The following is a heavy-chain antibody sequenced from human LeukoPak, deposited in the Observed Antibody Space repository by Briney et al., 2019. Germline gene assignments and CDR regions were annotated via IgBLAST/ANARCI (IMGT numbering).Heavy chain of an antibody. CDR1: GGSIISTSFY. CDR3: ARRSGRTPNYFDP. D-gene: IGHD6-25*01. V-gene: IGHV4-39*01. Sequence: SETLSLTCTVSGGSIISTSFYWGWIRQPPGKGLAWLGSIYHSGGTYDNPSLKSRVTISVDRSKNQFSLKLTSVTAADTAVYYCARRSGRTPNYFDPWGQGTLVTVSS. CDR2: IYHSGGT. J-gene: IGHJ5*02.